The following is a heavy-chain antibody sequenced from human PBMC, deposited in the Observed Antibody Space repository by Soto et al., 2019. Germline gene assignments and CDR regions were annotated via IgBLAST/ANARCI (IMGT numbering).Heavy chain of an antibody. V-gene: IGHV3-11*06. CDR2: INTGSTYT. CDR3: ARMFGTTHFDY. CDR1: GFTFSDYY. D-gene: IGHD1-7*01. Sequence: GGSLRLSCAASGFTFSDYYMSWIRQAPGKGLEWVSYINTGSTYTNYADSVKGRFTISRDNAKNSLYLQMNSLRAEDTAVYYCARMFGTTHFDYWGQGTLVTVSS. J-gene: IGHJ4*02.